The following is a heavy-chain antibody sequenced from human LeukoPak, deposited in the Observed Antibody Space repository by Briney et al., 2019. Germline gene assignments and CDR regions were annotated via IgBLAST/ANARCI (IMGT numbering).Heavy chain of an antibody. V-gene: IGHV3-11*06. CDR1: GFIFSDYY. CDR2: ISGSGTET. J-gene: IGHJ4*02. Sequence: PGGSLRLSCAASGFIFSDYYMSWFRQAPGKGLEWISYISGSGTETNYADSVKGRFTVSRDNAKNSQYLQMNSLRVEDTAVYYCTRGHTKIRHWDQGTLVTVSS. CDR3: TRGHTKIRH. D-gene: IGHD1-1*01.